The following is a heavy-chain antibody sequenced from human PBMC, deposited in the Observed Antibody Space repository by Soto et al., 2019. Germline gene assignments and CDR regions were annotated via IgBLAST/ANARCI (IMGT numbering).Heavy chain of an antibody. J-gene: IGHJ4*02. V-gene: IGHV1-46*01. CDR2: VNPSGGHT. Sequence: QVQLVQSGAEVKKPGASVKVSCKASGDTFTDYYIHWVRQAPGQGLEWMGTVNPSGGHTTYAQHFLGRMNMTRDTSHSTRYMELTSLTSEDTAVYYCARGGHVVVVTAALDYWGQGTLVTVSS. CDR1: GDTFTDYY. D-gene: IGHD2-21*02. CDR3: ARGGHVVVVTAALDY.